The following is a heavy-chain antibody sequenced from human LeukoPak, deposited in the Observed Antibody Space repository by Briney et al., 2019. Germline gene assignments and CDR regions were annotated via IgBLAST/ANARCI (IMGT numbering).Heavy chain of an antibody. J-gene: IGHJ2*01. CDR3: AREDICCTGTTDL. CDR1: GFTFSSYW. V-gene: IGHV3-7*01. D-gene: IGHD1-7*01. CDR2: IKQDGSEK. Sequence: GXSLRLSCAASGFTFSSYWMSWVRQAQGKGLEWVANIKQDGSEKYYVDSVKGRFTISRDNAKNSLYLQMNSLRAEDTAVYYCAREDICCTGTTDLWGRGTLVTVSS.